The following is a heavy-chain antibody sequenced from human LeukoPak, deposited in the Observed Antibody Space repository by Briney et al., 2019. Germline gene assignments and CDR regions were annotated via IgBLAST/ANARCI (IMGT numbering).Heavy chain of an antibody. J-gene: IGHJ6*03. D-gene: IGHD1-26*01. CDR3: ARFAATAGRRYYYYYYMDV. Sequence: GRSLRLSCAASGFTVSSNYMSWVRQAPGKGLEWVSVIYSGGSTYYADSVKGRFTISRDNSKNTLYLHMNSLRAEDTAVYYCARFAATAGRRYYYYYYMDVWGKGTTVTVSS. V-gene: IGHV3-66*02. CDR1: GFTVSSNY. CDR2: IYSGGST.